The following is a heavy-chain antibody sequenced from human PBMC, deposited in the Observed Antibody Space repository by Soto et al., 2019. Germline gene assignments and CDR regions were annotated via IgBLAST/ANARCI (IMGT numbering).Heavy chain of an antibody. J-gene: IGHJ6*02. D-gene: IGHD2-2*01. CDR2: ISAYNGNT. CDR3: ARDDCSSTSCYLDV. Sequence: QVQLVQSGAEVKKPGASVKVSCKASGYTFTSYGISWVRQAPGQGREWMGWISAYNGNTNYAQKLQGRVTMTTETSTSTAYMELRSLGSDDTAVYYCARDDCSSTSCYLDVWGQGTTVTVSS. V-gene: IGHV1-18*04. CDR1: GYTFTSYG.